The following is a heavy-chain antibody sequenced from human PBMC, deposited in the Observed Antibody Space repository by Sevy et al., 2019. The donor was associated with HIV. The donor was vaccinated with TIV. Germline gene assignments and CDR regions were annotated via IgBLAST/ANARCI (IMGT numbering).Heavy chain of an antibody. CDR3: AAGSDCVDNACLGDFDY. V-gene: IGHV1-58*01. CDR1: GFTFSNSA. CDR2: IVVGSGNA. D-gene: IGHD2-21*01. J-gene: IGHJ4*02. Sequence: ASVKVSCKASGFTFSNSAVQWVRQARGQRLEWIGWIVVGSGNADYEPEFQERLTITRDMSSSKAYMELSSLGSEDTAGYYCAAGSDCVDNACLGDFDYWGQGTPVTVSS.